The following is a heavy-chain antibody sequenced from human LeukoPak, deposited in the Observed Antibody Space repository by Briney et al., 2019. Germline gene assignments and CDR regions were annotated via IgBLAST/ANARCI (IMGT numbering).Heavy chain of an antibody. CDR1: GFTVSSNY. J-gene: IGHJ3*02. CDR2: ISGSGGST. Sequence: SGGSLRLSCAASGFTVSSNYMSWVRQAPGKGLEWVSAISGSGGSTYYADSVKGRFTISRDNSKNTLYLQMNSLRAEDTAVYYCARIEWERLGRAFDIWGQGTMVTVSS. CDR3: ARIEWERLGRAFDI. D-gene: IGHD1-26*01. V-gene: IGHV3-23*01.